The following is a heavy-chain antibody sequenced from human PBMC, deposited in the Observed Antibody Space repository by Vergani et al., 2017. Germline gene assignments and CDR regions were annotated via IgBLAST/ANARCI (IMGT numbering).Heavy chain of an antibody. J-gene: IGHJ4*02. D-gene: IGHD2-8*01. CDR1: GFTVSSNY. Sequence: EVQLVESGGGLIQPGGSLRLSCAASGFTVSSNYMSWVRQAPGKGLEWVSVIYSGGSTYYADSVKGRVTISRDNSKNTLYLQINSLRAEDTAVYYCSGGDIVLNWTADYWGQGTLVTVSS. CDR3: SGGDIVLNWTADY. V-gene: IGHV3-53*01. CDR2: IYSGGST.